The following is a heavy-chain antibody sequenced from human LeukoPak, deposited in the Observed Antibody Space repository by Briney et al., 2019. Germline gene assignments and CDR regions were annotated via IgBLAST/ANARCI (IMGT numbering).Heavy chain of an antibody. CDR3: ARPDYYDSSGYLNY. CDR2: ISAYNGNT. D-gene: IGHD3-22*01. CDR1: GYTFTSYG. Sequence: ASVKVSCKASGYTFTSYGISWVRQAPGQGLEWMGCISAYNGNTNYAQKLQGRVTMTTDTSTSTAYMKLRSLRSDDTAVYYCARPDYYDSSGYLNYWGQGTLVTVSS. J-gene: IGHJ4*02. V-gene: IGHV1-18*01.